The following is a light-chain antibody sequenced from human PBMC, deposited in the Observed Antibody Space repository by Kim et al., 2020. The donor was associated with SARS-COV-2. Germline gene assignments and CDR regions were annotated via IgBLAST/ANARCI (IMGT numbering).Light chain of an antibody. J-gene: IGLJ1*01. CDR2: DVS. CDR1: SSDVGGYNY. CDR3: SSYAGLSTYV. Sequence: QSVLTQSASVSGSPGQAITISCTGTSSDVGGYNYVSWYRQHPGKVPKLMIYDVSFRPLGVSNLFSGSKSGNTASLTISGLQADDEAVYYCSSYAGLSTYVFGTGTKVTVL. V-gene: IGLV2-14*03.